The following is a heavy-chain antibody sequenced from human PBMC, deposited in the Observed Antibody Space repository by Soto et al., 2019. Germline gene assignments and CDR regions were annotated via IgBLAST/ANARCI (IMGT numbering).Heavy chain of an antibody. Sequence: GGSLRLSCAASGFTFSSYGMHWVRQAPGKGLEWVAVISYDGSNKYYADSVKGRFAISRDNSKNTLYLQMNSLRAEDTAVYYCAKDVVVGATTGLGDYYYYYGMDVWGQGTTVTVSS. D-gene: IGHD1-26*01. CDR2: ISYDGSNK. CDR1: GFTFSSYG. CDR3: AKDVVVGATTGLGDYYYYYGMDV. V-gene: IGHV3-30*18. J-gene: IGHJ6*02.